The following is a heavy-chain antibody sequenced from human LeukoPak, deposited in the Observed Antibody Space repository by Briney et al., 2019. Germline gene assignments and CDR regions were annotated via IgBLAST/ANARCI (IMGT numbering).Heavy chain of an antibody. V-gene: IGHV1-2*02. D-gene: IGHD6-6*01. CDR1: GYTFTSYG. Sequence: ASVKVSCKASGYTFTSYGISWVRQAPGQGLEWMGWINPNSGGTNYAQKFQGRVTMTRDTSISTAYMELSRLRSDDTAVYYCALGRAARSDLFDYWGQGTLVTVSS. CDR3: ALGRAARSDLFDY. CDR2: INPNSGGT. J-gene: IGHJ4*02.